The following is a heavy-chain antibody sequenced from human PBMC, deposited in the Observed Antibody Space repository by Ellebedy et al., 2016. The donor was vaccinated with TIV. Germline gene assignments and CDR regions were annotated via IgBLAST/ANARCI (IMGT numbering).Heavy chain of an antibody. D-gene: IGHD1-26*01. V-gene: IGHV3-23*01. Sequence: PGGSLRLSCAASGLTFSNNAMSWVRQAPGKGLEWVSGISDSGSRTYYADPVKGRFTISRDNSKNTLYLRMDSLRVEDTAIYYCADDPWGVGPAFDIWGQGTMVTVSS. CDR2: ISDSGSRT. CDR1: GLTFSNNA. CDR3: ADDPWGVGPAFDI. J-gene: IGHJ3*02.